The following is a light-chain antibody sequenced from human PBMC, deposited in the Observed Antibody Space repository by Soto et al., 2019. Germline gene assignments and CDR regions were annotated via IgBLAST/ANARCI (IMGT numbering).Light chain of an antibody. J-gene: IGKJ1*01. CDR1: QSVSSN. V-gene: IGKV3-15*01. CDR2: GAS. Sequence: EIVMPQSPSTLSVSPGERATLSCRASQSVSSNLAWYQQTPGQAPRLLIYGASTRATGIPARLSGSGSGTEFTLTISSLHSEDSAVYYCQQYNTWLTFGQGTKVDIK. CDR3: QQYNTWLT.